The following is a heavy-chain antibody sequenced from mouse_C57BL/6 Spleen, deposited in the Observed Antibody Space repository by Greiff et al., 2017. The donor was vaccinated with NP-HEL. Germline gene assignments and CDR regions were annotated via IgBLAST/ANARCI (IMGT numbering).Heavy chain of an antibody. CDR2: IYPGDGDT. D-gene: IGHD3-2*02. CDR3: TTSSGYQDY. CDR1: GYAFSSYW. Sequence: VQLQQSGAELVKPGASVKISCKASGYAFSSYWMNWVKQRPGKGLEWIGQIYPGDGDTEYAPKFQGKATMTADTSSNTAYLQLSSLTSEDTAVYYCTTSSGYQDYWGQGTTLTVSS. V-gene: IGHV1-80*01. J-gene: IGHJ2*01.